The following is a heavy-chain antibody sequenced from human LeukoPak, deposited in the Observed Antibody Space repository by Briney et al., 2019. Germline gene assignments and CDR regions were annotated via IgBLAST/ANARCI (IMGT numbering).Heavy chain of an antibody. D-gene: IGHD3-22*01. V-gene: IGHV4-38-2*01. J-gene: IGHJ4*02. CDR1: GYSISSAYY. CDR2: VYHSGT. CDR3: ARLTYSYDSSGYYYFDY. Sequence: SETLSLTCAVSGYSISSAYYWGWIRQPPGKGLVWIGTVYHSGTYYNPSLKSRVTISVDTSKNQFSLNLTSVTAADTAVHYCARLTYSYDSSGYYYFDYWGQGTLVTVSS.